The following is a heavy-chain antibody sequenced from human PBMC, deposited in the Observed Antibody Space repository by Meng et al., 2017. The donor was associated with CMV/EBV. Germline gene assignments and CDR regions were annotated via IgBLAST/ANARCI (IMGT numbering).Heavy chain of an antibody. J-gene: IGHJ4*02. CDR1: GYTFTGYY. CDR2: INPNSGGT. CDR3: ARRSGSYYYYFDY. V-gene: IGHV1-2*02. D-gene: IGHD1-26*01. Sequence: ASVKVSCKASGYTFTGYYMHWVRQAPGQGLEWMGWINPNSGGTNYAQKFQGRVTMTRDTSTSTVYMELSSLRSEDTAVYYCARRSGSYYYYFDYWGQGTLVTVSS.